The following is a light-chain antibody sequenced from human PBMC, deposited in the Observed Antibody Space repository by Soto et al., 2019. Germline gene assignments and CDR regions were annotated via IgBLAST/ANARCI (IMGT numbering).Light chain of an antibody. Sequence: EVVMTQSPATLSVSPGERATLSCRASQSIRSSLAWYQQKPGQSPRLLIYGASTRATGIPDRFSGSGSGTEFTLTISSLQSEDFAVYFCQQYSYWPPQGTFGPGTKVDIK. CDR1: QSIRSS. CDR3: QQYSYWPPQGT. V-gene: IGKV3-15*01. J-gene: IGKJ3*01. CDR2: GAS.